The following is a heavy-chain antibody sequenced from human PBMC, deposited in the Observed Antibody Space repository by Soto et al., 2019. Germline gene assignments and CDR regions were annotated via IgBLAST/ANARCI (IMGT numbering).Heavy chain of an antibody. J-gene: IGHJ6*02. Sequence: QVQLEQSGAEVKKPGSSVKVSCKASGGTCGTYAISWVRRAPGQSLEWMGQINAGFGATDLAQMFQGRVTITADKSTTTVYMELSSLRSDDTSVYYCATDCSGASCYGASGMDVWGQGTTVTGSS. D-gene: IGHD2-15*01. V-gene: IGHV1-69*06. CDR3: ATDCSGASCYGASGMDV. CDR1: GGTCGTYA. CDR2: INAGFGAT.